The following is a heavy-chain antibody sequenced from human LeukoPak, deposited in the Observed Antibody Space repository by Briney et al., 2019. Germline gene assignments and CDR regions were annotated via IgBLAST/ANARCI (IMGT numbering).Heavy chain of an antibody. CDR3: AKRHSRGGFDY. J-gene: IGHJ4*02. Sequence: GGSLRLSCAASGFTFDDYAMHWVRQAPGKGLEWVSGISWNSGSIGYADSVKGRFTISRDNAKNSLYLQMNSLRAEDTALYYCAKRHSRGGFDYWGQGTLVTVSS. D-gene: IGHD3-10*01. CDR1: GFTFDDYA. CDR2: ISWNSGSI. V-gene: IGHV3-9*01.